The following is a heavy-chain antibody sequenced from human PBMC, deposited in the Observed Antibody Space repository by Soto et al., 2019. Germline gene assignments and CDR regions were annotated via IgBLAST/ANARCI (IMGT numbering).Heavy chain of an antibody. Sequence: EVQLAESGGGSVQPGESLRLSCVASGFTFSPFWMHWVRQAPGKGLGWLSRMNGDGTVTVYADSVKGRFTISRDNPKNTVFLQMKSLRVEDTAVYYCASSRREWDFWDRGTMVSVSS. J-gene: IGHJ3*01. V-gene: IGHV3-74*01. D-gene: IGHD2-8*01. CDR1: GFTFSPFW. CDR3: ASSRREWDF. CDR2: MNGDGTVT.